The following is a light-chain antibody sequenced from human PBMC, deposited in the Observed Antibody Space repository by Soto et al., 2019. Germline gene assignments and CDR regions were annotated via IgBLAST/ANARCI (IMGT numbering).Light chain of an antibody. J-gene: IGKJ4*01. CDR2: GAS. V-gene: IGKV3-20*01. CDR3: QQYDSSPLA. CDR1: QSVSSSY. Sequence: EIVLTQSPGTLSLSPGERATLSCRASQSVSSSYLAWYQQKPGQAPRLLIYGASSRATGIPDRFSGSGSGTDFTLTISRLEPEDFAAYYCQQYDSSPLAFGGGTKVDIK.